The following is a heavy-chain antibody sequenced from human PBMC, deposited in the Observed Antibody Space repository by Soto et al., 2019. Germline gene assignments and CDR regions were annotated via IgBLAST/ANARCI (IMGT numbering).Heavy chain of an antibody. CDR2: VHHSWGS. V-gene: IGHV4-59*08. Sequence: QVQLQESGPGLVKPSETLSLSCTVSGGSISSYYWSWFRQSPGKRMEWIGYVHHSWGSSYNPTLQSRVAISLYTSKSQFSLKVTSVPATATAVYYCARQGFGPLHGLVDVWGQGTTVTVSS. D-gene: IGHD3-10*01. CDR3: ARQGFGPLHGLVDV. J-gene: IGHJ6*02. CDR1: GGSISSYY.